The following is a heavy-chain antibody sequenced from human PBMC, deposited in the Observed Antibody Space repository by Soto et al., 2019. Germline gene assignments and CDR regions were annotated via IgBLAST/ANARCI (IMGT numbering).Heavy chain of an antibody. J-gene: IGHJ5*02. CDR2: TYYRSKWYN. Sequence: QVQLQQSGPGLVKPSQTLSLTCAISGDSVSSNSAAWNWIRQSPSRGLEWLGRTYYRSKWYNDYAVSVKSRXXIXPXXSKNQFSLQLNSVTREDTAVSYCAGELSAENWFDPWGQGTLVTVSS. V-gene: IGHV6-1*01. CDR1: GDSVSSNSAA. D-gene: IGHD3-10*01. CDR3: AGELSAENWFDP.